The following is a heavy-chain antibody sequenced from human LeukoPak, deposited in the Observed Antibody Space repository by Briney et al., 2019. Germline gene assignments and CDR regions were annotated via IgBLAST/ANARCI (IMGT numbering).Heavy chain of an antibody. J-gene: IGHJ4*02. CDR3: ARMDSSGGNASFDY. CDR2: IYSSGST. V-gene: IGHV4-4*07. D-gene: IGHD3-22*01. CDR1: GGSIYAYY. Sequence: SETLSLTCTVSGGSIYAYYWSWVRQPAGKGLEWIGRIYSSGSTNYNPSLKSRITMSVDTSKNQFSLNLTSVTAADTAVYYCARMDSSGGNASFDYWGQGTLVTVSS.